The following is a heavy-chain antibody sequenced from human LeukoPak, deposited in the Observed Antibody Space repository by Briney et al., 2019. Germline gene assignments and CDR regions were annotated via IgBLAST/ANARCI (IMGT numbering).Heavy chain of an antibody. J-gene: IGHJ5*02. CDR3: ARVEVGYSSSGGRPGFDP. CDR1: GFTFSSYA. D-gene: IGHD6-13*01. Sequence: GGSLRLSCAASGFTFSSYAMSWVRQAPGKGLEWVSAISGSGGSTYYADSVKGRFTISRDNSKNTLYLQMNSLRAEDTAVYYCARVEVGYSSSGGRPGFDPWGQGTLVTVSS. CDR2: ISGSGGST. V-gene: IGHV3-23*01.